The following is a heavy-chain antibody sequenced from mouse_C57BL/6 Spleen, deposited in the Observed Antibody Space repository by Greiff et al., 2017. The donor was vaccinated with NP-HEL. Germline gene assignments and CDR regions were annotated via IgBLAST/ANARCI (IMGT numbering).Heavy chain of an antibody. V-gene: IGHV14-1*01. D-gene: IGHD1-1*01. Sequence: EVQLQQSGAELVRPGASVKLSCTASGFNIKDYYMHWVKQRPEQGLEWIGRIDPEDGDTEYAPKFQGKATMTADTSSNTAYLQLSSLTSEDTAVYYCTTHYYGSSYGWYFDVWGTGTTVTVSS. CDR2: IDPEDGDT. J-gene: IGHJ1*03. CDR3: TTHYYGSSYGWYFDV. CDR1: GFNIKDYY.